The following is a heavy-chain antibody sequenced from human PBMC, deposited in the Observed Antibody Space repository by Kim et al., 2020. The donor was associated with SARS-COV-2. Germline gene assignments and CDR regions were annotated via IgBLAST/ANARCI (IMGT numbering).Heavy chain of an antibody. J-gene: IGHJ4*02. CDR1: GFTFSSYG. CDR2: IWYDGSNK. CDR3: AREDGIPSSLDY. V-gene: IGHV3-33*01. D-gene: IGHD1-26*01. Sequence: GGSLRLSCAASGFTFSSYGMHWVRQPPGKGLEWVAVIWYDGSNKYYADSVKGRFTISRDNSKNTLYLQMNSLRAEDTAVYYCAREDGIPSSLDYWGQGTL.